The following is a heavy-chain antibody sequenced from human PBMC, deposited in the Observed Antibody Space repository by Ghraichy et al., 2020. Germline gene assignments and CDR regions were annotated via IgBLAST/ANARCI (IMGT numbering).Heavy chain of an antibody. D-gene: IGHD4-23*01. V-gene: IGHV3-48*02. Sequence: GKSLNISCVGSGFTFSDYSMNWVRQSPGKGLEWVSYITSSSRFISYADSVKGRFTISRNNPQDSLYLEMKSLRDEDTGVYYCARGSTVVRFYYYAGMDVWGQGTTVTVSS. J-gene: IGHJ6*02. CDR3: ARGSTVVRFYYYAGMDV. CDR2: ITSSSRFI. CDR1: GFTFSDYS.